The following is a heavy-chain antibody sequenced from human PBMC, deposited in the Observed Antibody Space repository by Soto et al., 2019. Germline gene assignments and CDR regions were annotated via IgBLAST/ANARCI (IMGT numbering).Heavy chain of an antibody. J-gene: IGHJ4*02. CDR2: IFWDDDE. Sequence: SGPTLVNPTQTLTLTCTFSGFSLSTSGVGVGWIRQPPGKALEWLGIIFWDDDERYRPSLKSRVTITKDTSKNQLVLIMTNMDPVDTATYYCAQLPWKQLWPRAAVVNWGQGTPVTVSS. CDR3: AQLPWKQLWPRAAVVN. CDR1: GFSLSTSGVG. D-gene: IGHD5-18*01. V-gene: IGHV2-5*02.